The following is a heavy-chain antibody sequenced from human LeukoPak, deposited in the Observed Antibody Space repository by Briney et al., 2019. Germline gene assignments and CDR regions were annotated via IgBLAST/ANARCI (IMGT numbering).Heavy chain of an antibody. V-gene: IGHV4-59*01. CDR3: ARDRQFPYYYGSGSYNYNWFDP. J-gene: IGHJ5*02. CDR1: GGSISSYY. Sequence: SETLSLTCTVSGGSISSYYWSWIRQPPGKGLEWIGYIYYSGSTNYNPSLKSRVTISVDTSKNQFSLKLSSVTAADTAVYYCARDRQFPYYYGSGSYNYNWFDPWGQGTLVTVSS. D-gene: IGHD3-10*01. CDR2: IYYSGST.